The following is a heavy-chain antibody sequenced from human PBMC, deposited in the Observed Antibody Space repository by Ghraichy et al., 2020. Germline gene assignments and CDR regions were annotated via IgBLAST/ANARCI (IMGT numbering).Heavy chain of an antibody. D-gene: IGHD6-19*01. CDR1: GGSISSSSYY. CDR2: IYYSGST. CDR3: ASRGYSSGWSIDY. J-gene: IGHJ4*02. V-gene: IGHV4-39*01. Sequence: SATLSLTCTVSGGSISSSSYYWGWIRQPPGNELEWIGSIYYSGSTYYNPSLKSRVTISVDTSKNQFSLKLSSVTAADTAVYYCASRGYSSGWSIDYWGQGTLFTFSS.